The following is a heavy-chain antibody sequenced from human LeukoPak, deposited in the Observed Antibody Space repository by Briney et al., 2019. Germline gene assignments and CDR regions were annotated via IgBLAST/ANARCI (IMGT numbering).Heavy chain of an antibody. CDR1: GFTFEDYA. V-gene: IGHV3-43*02. J-gene: IGHJ6*02. CDR3: AKDSGSGSYYYYYGMDV. Sequence: GGSLRLSCAASGFTFEDYAMHWVRQAPGKGLEWVSLISGVGGSTYYADSLKGRFTISRDNSKKSLYLQMNSQRTEDTALYYCAKDSGSGSYYYYYGMDVWGQGTTVTVSS. CDR2: ISGVGGST. D-gene: IGHD1-26*01.